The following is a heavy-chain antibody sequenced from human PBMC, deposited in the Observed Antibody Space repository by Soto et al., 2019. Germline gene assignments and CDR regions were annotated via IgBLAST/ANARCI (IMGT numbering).Heavy chain of an antibody. CDR1: GYSFTSYW. CDR3: ARLSIYTSGWSSPFDY. CDR2: IDPSDSYS. V-gene: IGHV5-10-1*01. Sequence: PGESLKISCKGSGYSFTSYWISWGRQMPGKGLEWMGRIDPSDSYSNYSPSFQGHVTISADKSISTAYLQWSSLKASDTAMYYCARLSIYTSGWSSPFDYWGQGALVTVSS. D-gene: IGHD6-19*01. J-gene: IGHJ4*02.